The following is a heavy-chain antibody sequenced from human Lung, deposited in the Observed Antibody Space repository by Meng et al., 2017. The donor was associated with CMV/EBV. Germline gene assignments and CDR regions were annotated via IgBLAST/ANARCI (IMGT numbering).Heavy chain of an antibody. CDR1: GSSFTSYW. CDR3: ARLKNYYFSSGYLNDPFDI. D-gene: IGHD3-22*01. V-gene: IGHV5-51*01. Sequence: GGSXRLXCKGSGSSFTSYWVGGVRQIPGKGLEWMGIIYLGYSDTRYNPSCHGRVTISPDKTISTAYLQWSSLKASDTARYYCARLKNYYFSSGYLNDPFDIXGQGXMVTVSS. J-gene: IGHJ3*02. CDR2: IYLGYSDT.